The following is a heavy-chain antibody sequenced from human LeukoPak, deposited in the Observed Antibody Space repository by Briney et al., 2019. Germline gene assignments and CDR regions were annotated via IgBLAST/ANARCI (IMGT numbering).Heavy chain of an antibody. D-gene: IGHD6-13*01. J-gene: IGHJ6*03. CDR1: GGSISTYY. CDR3: ARDHEGASWYPPYYYYYYMDV. V-gene: IGHV4-59*01. CDR2: IYYSGST. Sequence: PSETLSLTCTVSGGSISTYYWSWIRQPPGKGLEWIGYIYYSGSTNYNPPLKSRVTISVDTSKNQFSLKLSSVTAADTAVYYCARDHEGASWYPPYYYYYYMDVWGKGTTVTVSS.